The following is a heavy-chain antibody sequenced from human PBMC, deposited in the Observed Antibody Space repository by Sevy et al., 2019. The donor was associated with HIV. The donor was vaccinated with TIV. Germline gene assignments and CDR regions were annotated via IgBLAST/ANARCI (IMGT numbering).Heavy chain of an antibody. CDR3: ARVRFLEWLLFGRWFDP. CDR1: GFTFSDYY. V-gene: IGHV3-11*01. Sequence: GGSLRLSCAASGFTFSDYYMSWIRQAPGKGLEWVSYISSSGSTIYYADPVKGRFTISRDNAKNSLYLQMNSLRAEDTAVYYCARVRFLEWLLFGRWFDPWGQGTLVTVSS. J-gene: IGHJ5*02. D-gene: IGHD3-3*01. CDR2: ISSSGSTI.